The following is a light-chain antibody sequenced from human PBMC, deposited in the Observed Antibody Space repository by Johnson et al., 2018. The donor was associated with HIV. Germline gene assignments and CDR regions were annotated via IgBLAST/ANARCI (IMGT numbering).Light chain of an antibody. CDR2: ENN. J-gene: IGLJ1*01. CDR1: SSNIGNNY. CDR3: GTWDSSLSALYV. Sequence: QPVMTQPPSVSAAPGQKVTISCSGSSSNIGNNYVSWYQQLPGTAPKLLIYENNKRPSGIPDRFSGSKSGTSATLDITGLQTGDEADYYCGTWDSSLSALYVVGTGTKVTVL. V-gene: IGLV1-51*02.